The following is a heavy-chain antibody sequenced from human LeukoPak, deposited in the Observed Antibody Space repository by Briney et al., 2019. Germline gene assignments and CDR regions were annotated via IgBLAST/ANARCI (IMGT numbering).Heavy chain of an antibody. CDR1: GFTFSNYA. Sequence: GGSLRLSCATSGFTFSNYAMSWVRQAAGKGLEWVSGIRGSGGSTYYADSVKGRFTISRDNAKRSVYLQMNSLGVEDTAVYYCARDIHSVAFDIWGQGTMVTVSS. CDR3: ARDIHSVAFDI. V-gene: IGHV3-23*01. J-gene: IGHJ3*02. CDR2: IRGSGGST.